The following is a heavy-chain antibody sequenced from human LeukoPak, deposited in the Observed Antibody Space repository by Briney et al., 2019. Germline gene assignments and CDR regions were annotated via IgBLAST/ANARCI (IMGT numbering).Heavy chain of an antibody. J-gene: IGHJ5*02. D-gene: IGHD1-1*01. CDR2: IGVGSGST. V-gene: IGHV1-58*02. Sequence: SVIVSCKSSVFTFSTSTIQCVRQARGQPREGIRWIGVGSGSTAYAQGFQDRVTNTRDMSTTTAYLELSSLRSEDTAVYYCAAERYSDNCCWFDPWGQGTLVTVSS. CDR1: VFTFSTST. CDR3: AAERYSDNCCWFDP.